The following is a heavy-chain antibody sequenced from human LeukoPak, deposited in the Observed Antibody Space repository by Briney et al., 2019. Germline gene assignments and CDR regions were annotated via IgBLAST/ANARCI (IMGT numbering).Heavy chain of an antibody. Sequence: PSETLSLTCTVSGGSISSYYWSWIRQPPGKGLEWIGYIYYSGSTNYNPSLKSRVTMSVDTSKNQFSLKLSSVTAADTAVYYCARTTSSSGYGYWGQGTLVTVSS. CDR3: ARTTSSSGYGY. J-gene: IGHJ4*02. CDR1: GGSISSYY. D-gene: IGHD3-22*01. CDR2: IYYSGST. V-gene: IGHV4-59*08.